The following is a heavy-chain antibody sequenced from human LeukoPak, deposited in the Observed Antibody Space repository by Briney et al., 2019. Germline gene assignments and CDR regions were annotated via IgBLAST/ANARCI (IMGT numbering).Heavy chain of an antibody. D-gene: IGHD3-3*01. CDR3: ARASSGTIFGVVITYWFDP. CDR1: GYTLTSYD. Sequence: ASVKVSCKASGYTLTSYDINWVRQATGQGLEWMGWMNPNSGNTGYAQKFQGRVTMTRNTSISTAYMELSSLRSEDTAVYYCARASSGTIFGVVITYWFDPWGQGTLVTVSS. CDR2: MNPNSGNT. J-gene: IGHJ5*02. V-gene: IGHV1-8*01.